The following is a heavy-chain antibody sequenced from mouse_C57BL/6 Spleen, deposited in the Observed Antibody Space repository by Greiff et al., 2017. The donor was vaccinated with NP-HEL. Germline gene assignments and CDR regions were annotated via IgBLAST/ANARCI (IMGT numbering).Heavy chain of an antibody. V-gene: IGHV1-82*01. Sequence: VNVVESGPELVKPGASVKISCKASGYAFSSSWMNWVKQRPGKGLEWIGRIYPGDGDTNYNGKFKGKATLTADKSSSTAYMQLSSLTSEDSAVYFCARYDYPYWYFDVWGTGTTVTVSS. J-gene: IGHJ1*03. CDR1: GYAFSSSW. CDR2: IYPGDGDT. CDR3: ARYDYPYWYFDV. D-gene: IGHD2-4*01.